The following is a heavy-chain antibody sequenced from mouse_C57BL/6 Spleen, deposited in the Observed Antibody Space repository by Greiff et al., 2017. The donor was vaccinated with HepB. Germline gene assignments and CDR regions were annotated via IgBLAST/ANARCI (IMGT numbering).Heavy chain of an antibody. CDR1: GYTFTSYT. CDR3: ARTTTVDWYFDV. CDR2: INPSSGYT. V-gene: IGHV1-4*01. D-gene: IGHD1-1*01. J-gene: IGHJ1*03. Sequence: VQLQQSGAELARPGASVKMSCKASGYTFTSYTMHWVKQRPGQGLEWIGYINPSSGYTKYNQKFKDKATLTADKSSSTAYMQLSSLTSEESAVYYCARTTTVDWYFDVWGTGTTVTVSS.